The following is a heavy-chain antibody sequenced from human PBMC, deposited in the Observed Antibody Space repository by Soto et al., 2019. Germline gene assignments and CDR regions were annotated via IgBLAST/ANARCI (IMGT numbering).Heavy chain of an antibody. J-gene: IGHJ3*02. CDR2: IIPILGIA. D-gene: IGHD2-15*01. CDR1: GGTFSSYT. V-gene: IGHV1-69*02. Sequence: QVQLVQSGAEVQKPGSSVKVSCKASGGTFSSYTISWVRQAPGQGLEWMGRIIPILGIANYAQKFQGRVTNTADKSTSTAYMELNSLRSEDTAVYYCASSSDIVVVVSSMGAFDIRGPGTMVTVSS. CDR3: ASSSDIVVVVSSMGAFDI.